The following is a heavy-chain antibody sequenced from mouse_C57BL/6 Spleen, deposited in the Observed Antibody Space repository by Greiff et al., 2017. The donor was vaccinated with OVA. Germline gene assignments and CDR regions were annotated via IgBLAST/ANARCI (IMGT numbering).Heavy chain of an antibody. CDR1: GFTFSDYG. V-gene: IGHV5-17*01. Sequence: DVKLVESGGGLVKPGGSLKLSCAASGFTFSDYGMHWVRQAPEKGLEWVAYISSGSSTIYYADTVKGRFTISRDNAKNTLFLQMTSLRSEDTAMYYCARGGITTVVGDYYAMDYWGQGTSVTVSS. D-gene: IGHD1-1*01. CDR3: ARGGITTVVGDYYAMDY. CDR2: ISSGSSTI. J-gene: IGHJ4*01.